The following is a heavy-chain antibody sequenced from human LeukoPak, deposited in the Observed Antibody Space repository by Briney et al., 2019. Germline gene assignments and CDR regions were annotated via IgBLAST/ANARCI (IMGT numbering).Heavy chain of an antibody. D-gene: IGHD3-10*01. CDR2: MNPNSGNT. Sequence: ASVKVSCKASGYTFTSYDNNWVRQATGQGLEWMGWMNPNSGNTGYAQKFQGRVTITRNTSISTAYMELSSLRSEDTAVYYCARAYGSGSYYYYYMDVWGKGTTVTVSS. J-gene: IGHJ6*03. V-gene: IGHV1-8*03. CDR1: GYTFTSYD. CDR3: ARAYGSGSYYYYYMDV.